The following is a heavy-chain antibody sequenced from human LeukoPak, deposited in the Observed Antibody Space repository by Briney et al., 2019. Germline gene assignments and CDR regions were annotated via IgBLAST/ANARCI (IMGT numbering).Heavy chain of an antibody. CDR2: ISISGGTT. J-gene: IGHJ4*02. Sequence: PGGSLRLSCATFGFTFSSYGMTWVRQAPGKGLEWVSTISISGGTTYYADSVKGRSSISRDNSKSTVYLQLNSLRAEDTAVYYCAKDPRSGWSPTYFDYWGQGTLVTVSS. CDR3: AKDPRSGWSPTYFDY. CDR1: GFTFSSYG. V-gene: IGHV3-23*01. D-gene: IGHD6-19*01.